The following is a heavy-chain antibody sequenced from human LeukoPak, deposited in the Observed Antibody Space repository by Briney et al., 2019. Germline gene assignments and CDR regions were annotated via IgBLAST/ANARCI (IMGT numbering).Heavy chain of an antibody. Sequence: SVKVSCKASGGTFSSYAISWVRQAPGQGLEWMGRIIPILGIANYAQKFQGKVTITADKSTSTAYMELSSLRSEDTAVYYCARAPTRNYYDSSGYHDYWGQGTLVTVSS. CDR2: IIPILGIA. D-gene: IGHD3-22*01. CDR1: GGTFSSYA. CDR3: ARAPTRNYYDSSGYHDY. J-gene: IGHJ4*02. V-gene: IGHV1-69*04.